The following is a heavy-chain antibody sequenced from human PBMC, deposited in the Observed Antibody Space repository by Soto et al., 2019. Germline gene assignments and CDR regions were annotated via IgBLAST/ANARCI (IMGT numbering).Heavy chain of an antibody. J-gene: IGHJ5*02. CDR1: GYTFTSYY. V-gene: IGHV1-46*01. D-gene: IGHD6-13*01. CDR2: INPSGGST. CDR3: ARSSPRIAAARTQRFWFDP. Sequence: QVQLVQSGAEVKKPGASVKVSCKASGYTFTSYYMHWVRQAPGQGLEWMGIINPSGGSTSYAQKFQGRVTMTRDTSTSTVYMELSSLRSENTAVYYCARSSPRIAAARTQRFWFDPWGQGTLVTVSS.